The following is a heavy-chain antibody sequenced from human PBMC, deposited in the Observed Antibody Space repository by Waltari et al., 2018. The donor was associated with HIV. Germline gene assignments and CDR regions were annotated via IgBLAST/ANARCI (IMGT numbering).Heavy chain of an antibody. CDR2: ISGSGGGR. J-gene: IGHJ4*02. V-gene: IGHV3-23*01. D-gene: IGHD3-22*01. CDR3: AKDYDSSGFYYFDY. CDR1: GFPFSNYA. Sequence: EVHLLESGGGLVQPGGSLRLSCAASGFPFSNYAMNWVRQAPGKGLEWVSAISGSGGGRYYADSVKGRLTISRDNSKKTLYLRMNSLRAEDTAVYYCAKDYDSSGFYYFDYWGQGTLVTVSS.